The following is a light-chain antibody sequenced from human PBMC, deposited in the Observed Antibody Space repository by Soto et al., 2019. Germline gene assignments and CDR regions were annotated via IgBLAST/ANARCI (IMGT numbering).Light chain of an antibody. V-gene: IGKV2D-29*01. Sequence: DIVMTQTPLSLSVTPGQPASISCKSSQSLLHGDGKTYLYWFLRKPGQPPQLLFYDVSNRFSGVPDRISASVSGTDFTLTISRVEPEDIGLYYCMQSIKLPFTFGQGSKLEI. CDR1: QSLLHGDGKTY. CDR3: MQSIKLPFT. J-gene: IGKJ2*01. CDR2: DVS.